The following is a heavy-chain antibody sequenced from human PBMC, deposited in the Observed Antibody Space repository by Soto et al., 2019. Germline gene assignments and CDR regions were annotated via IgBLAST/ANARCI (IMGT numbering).Heavy chain of an antibody. D-gene: IGHD4-17*01. Sequence: GGSLRLCCTASGFTFGYYTMAWFRQAPGGGLEWVSFIRSKAYGGTTEYAASVKGRFTISRDDSKSIAYLQMNRLQSEDTAVYYCARDVASYDYGDFYGMDVWGQGTTVTVSS. CDR3: ARDVASYDYGDFYGMDV. CDR1: GFTFGYYT. CDR2: IRSKAYGGTT. V-gene: IGHV3-49*03. J-gene: IGHJ6*02.